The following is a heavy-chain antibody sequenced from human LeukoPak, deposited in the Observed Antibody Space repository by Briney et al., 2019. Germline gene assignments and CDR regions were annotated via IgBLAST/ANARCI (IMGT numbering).Heavy chain of an antibody. CDR2: IYHSGST. V-gene: IGHV4-30-2*01. J-gene: IGHJ6*02. D-gene: IGHD5-12*01. Sequence: PSETLSLTCAVSGGSISSGGYSWSWIRQPPGKGLEWIGYIYHSGSTYYNPSLKSRVTISVDRSKNQFSLKLSSVTAADTAVYYCVRGSGYDRVYYYGMDVWGQGTTVTVSS. CDR1: GGSISSGGYS. CDR3: VRGSGYDRVYYYGMDV.